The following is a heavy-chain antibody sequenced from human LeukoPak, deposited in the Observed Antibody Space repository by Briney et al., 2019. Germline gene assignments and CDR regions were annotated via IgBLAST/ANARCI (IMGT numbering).Heavy chain of an antibody. CDR2: LDSSGST. CDR3: SRSHDYGGLYFYYYMDV. V-gene: IGHV4-39*01. D-gene: IGHD4-23*01. J-gene: IGHJ6*03. CDR1: GGSISSRSDY. Sequence: SSETLSLTCTVSGGSISSRSDYWGWIRQTPGKGLEWIGNLDSSGSTYYNPSLKSRVTISVGTSKNQFSLNLRSVTAADTAIYFCSRSHDYGGLYFYYYMDVWGKGTTLTVSS.